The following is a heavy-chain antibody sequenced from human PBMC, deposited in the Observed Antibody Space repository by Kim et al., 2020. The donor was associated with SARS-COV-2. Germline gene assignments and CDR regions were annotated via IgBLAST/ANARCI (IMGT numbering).Heavy chain of an antibody. Sequence: SETLSLTCTVSGGSISSGGYYWSWIRQHPGKGLEWIGYIYYSGSTYYNPSLKSRVTISVDTSKNQFSLKLSSVTAADTAVYYCARVTDPHFRGVILRYWFDPWGQGTLVTVSS. CDR2: IYYSGST. J-gene: IGHJ5*02. CDR1: GGSISSGGYY. CDR3: ARVTDPHFRGVILRYWFDP. D-gene: IGHD3-10*01. V-gene: IGHV4-31*03.